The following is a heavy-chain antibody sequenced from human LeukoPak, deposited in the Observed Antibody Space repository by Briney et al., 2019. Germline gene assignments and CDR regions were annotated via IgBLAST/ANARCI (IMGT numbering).Heavy chain of an antibody. CDR2: INPNSGGT. J-gene: IGHJ4*01. CDR3: ARVVLGYSGYGPNFDY. D-gene: IGHD5-12*01. V-gene: IGHV1-2*02. CDR1: GYTFTGYY. Sequence: GASVKVSCKASGYTFTGYYMHWVRQAPGQGLEWMGWINPNSGGTNYAQKFQGRVTMTRDTSISTAYMELSRLRSDDTAVYYCARVVLGYSGYGPNFDYWGHGTLVTVSS.